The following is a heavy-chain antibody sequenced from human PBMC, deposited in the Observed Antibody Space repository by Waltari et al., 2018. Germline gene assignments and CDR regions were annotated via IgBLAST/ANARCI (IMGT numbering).Heavy chain of an antibody. CDR1: GFTFRGYW. V-gene: IGHV3-74*01. D-gene: IGHD3-10*01. CDR3: VRMIRGERAVD. Sequence: EVQLVESGGGLVQPGGSLRLSCVASGFTFRGYWMHLVCQAPGKGLVGVSRINSDGYSTSYEDSVKGRFTISRDNAKNTLYLQMNSLRADDTALYYCVRMIRGERAVDWGQGTLVTVSS. J-gene: IGHJ4*02. CDR2: INSDGYST.